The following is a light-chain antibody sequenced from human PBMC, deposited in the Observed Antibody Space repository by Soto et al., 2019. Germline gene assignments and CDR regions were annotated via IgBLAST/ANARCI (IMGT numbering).Light chain of an antibody. V-gene: IGLV2-14*01. CDR2: EVS. J-gene: IGLJ6*01. CDR3: CSSYTNSGIQFV. CDR1: SSDVGGYNY. Sequence: QSALTQPASVSGSPGQSITISCTGTSSDVGGYNYVSWYQHHPGKAPKLMIYEVSNRPSGVSDRFSGSKSGNTASLTISGLQAEEEADYYCCSSYTNSGIQFVFGSGTKVTVL.